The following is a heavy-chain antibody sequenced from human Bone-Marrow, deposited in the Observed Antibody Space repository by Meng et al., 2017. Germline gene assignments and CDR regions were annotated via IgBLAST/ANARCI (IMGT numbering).Heavy chain of an antibody. J-gene: IGHJ6*02. CDR2: INADNGKI. V-gene: IGHV1-3*01. CDR1: GYSFTNYA. Sequence: ASVKVSCKASGYSFTNYAIHLVRQAPGQRLEWLGWINADNGKIKYSQKFQGRLTITRDTSANTAYKEQRSLTSDDPAVYYCARSTYDSSGLYPQYYFYYGLDFWGQGTTVTVSS. CDR3: ARSTYDSSGLYPQYYFYYGLDF. D-gene: IGHD3-22*01.